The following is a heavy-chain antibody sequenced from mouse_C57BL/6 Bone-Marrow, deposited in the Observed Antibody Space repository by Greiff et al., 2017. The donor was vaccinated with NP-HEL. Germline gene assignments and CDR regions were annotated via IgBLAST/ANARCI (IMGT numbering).Heavy chain of an antibody. D-gene: IGHD1-1*01. V-gene: IGHV1-50*01. Sequence: VQLQQPGAELVKPGASVKLSCKASGYTFTSYWMQWVKQRPGQGLEWIGEIDPSDSYTNYNQKFKGKATLTVDTSSSTAYMQLSSLTSEDSAVYYGAREDYYGSSPWFAYGGQGTLVTVSA. CDR1: GYTFTSYW. CDR2: IDPSDSYT. CDR3: AREDYYGSSPWFAY. J-gene: IGHJ3*01.